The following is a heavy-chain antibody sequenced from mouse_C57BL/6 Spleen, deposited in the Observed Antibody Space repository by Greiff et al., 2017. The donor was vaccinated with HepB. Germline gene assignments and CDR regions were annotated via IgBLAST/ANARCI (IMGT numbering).Heavy chain of an antibody. CDR1: GFTFSSYA. CDR3: ARFYYSNYYFDY. V-gene: IGHV5-4*01. D-gene: IGHD2-5*01. J-gene: IGHJ2*01. CDR2: ISDGGSYT. Sequence: EVQLVESGGGLVKPGGSLKLSCAASGFTFSSYAMSWVRQTPEKRLEWVATISDGGSYTYYPDNVKGRFTISRDNAKNNQYLQMSHLKSEDTAMYYCARFYYSNYYFDYWGQGTTLTVSS.